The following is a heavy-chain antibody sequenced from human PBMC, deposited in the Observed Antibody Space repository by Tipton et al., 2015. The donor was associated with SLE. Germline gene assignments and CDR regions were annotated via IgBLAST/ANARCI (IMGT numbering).Heavy chain of an antibody. CDR1: GGSISSHY. J-gene: IGHJ3*02. Sequence: TLSLTCTVSGGSISSHYLSWIRQPPGKGLEWIGYIDYSGSTNYNPSLKSRVTISVDTSKNQFSLKLSSVTAADTAVYYCARVGAGEAFDIWGQGTMVTVSS. CDR2: IDYSGST. D-gene: IGHD7-27*01. CDR3: ARVGAGEAFDI. V-gene: IGHV4-59*11.